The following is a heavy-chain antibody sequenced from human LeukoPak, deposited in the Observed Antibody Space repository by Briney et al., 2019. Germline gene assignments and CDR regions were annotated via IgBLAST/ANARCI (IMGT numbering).Heavy chain of an antibody. J-gene: IGHJ4*02. CDR2: IYPGDSDT. CDR3: GRPSTDWSPRGYYFDY. D-gene: IGHD3-3*01. V-gene: IGHV5-51*01. CDR1: GYSFTSYW. Sequence: NRGESLKISCKGSGYSFTSYWIGWVRQMPGKGLEWMGIIYPGDSDTRYSPSFQGQVTISVDKSISTAYLQWSSLKASDTAMYYCGRPSTDWSPRGYYFDYWGQGTLVTVSS.